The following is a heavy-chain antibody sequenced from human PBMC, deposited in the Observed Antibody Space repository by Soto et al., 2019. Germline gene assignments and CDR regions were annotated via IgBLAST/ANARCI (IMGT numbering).Heavy chain of an antibody. J-gene: IGHJ4*02. CDR1: GFTFSSYA. CDR3: AKDPGDYPSDDFDY. CDR2: ISGSGFST. Sequence: EVQLLESGGGLVQPGGSLRLSCAASGFTFSSYAMSWVRQAPGKGLEWVSAISGSGFSTYYADSVKGRYTVSRDTSKNTRCLQMNSLRAEDTAGYYCAKDPGDYPSDDFDYWGQGTLVTVSS. V-gene: IGHV3-23*01. D-gene: IGHD4-17*01.